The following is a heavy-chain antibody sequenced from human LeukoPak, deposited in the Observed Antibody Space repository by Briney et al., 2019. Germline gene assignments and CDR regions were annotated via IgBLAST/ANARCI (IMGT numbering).Heavy chain of an antibody. V-gene: IGHV4-31*03. Sequence: SQTLSLTCTVSGGSISSGGYYWSWIRQHPGKGLEWIGYIYYSGSTYYNPSLKSRVTISVDTSKNQSSLKLSSVTAADTAVYYCARGSPYDFWSGPDFDYWGQGTLVTVSS. CDR2: IYYSGST. CDR3: ARGSPYDFWSGPDFDY. J-gene: IGHJ4*02. D-gene: IGHD3-3*01. CDR1: GGSISSGGYY.